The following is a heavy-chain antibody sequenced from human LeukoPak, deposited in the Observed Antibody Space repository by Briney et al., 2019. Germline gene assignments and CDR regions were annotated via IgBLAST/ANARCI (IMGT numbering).Heavy chain of an antibody. J-gene: IGHJ4*02. Sequence: PGGSLRLSCAASGFTFSSYAMSWVRQAPGKGLEWVSAISGSGGSTYYADSVKGRFTISRDNSKNTLYLQMSSLRAEDTAAYYCAKTKALQQWLGGTFDYWGQGTLVTVSS. V-gene: IGHV3-23*01. CDR2: ISGSGGST. CDR1: GFTFSSYA. CDR3: AKTKALQQWLGGTFDY. D-gene: IGHD6-19*01.